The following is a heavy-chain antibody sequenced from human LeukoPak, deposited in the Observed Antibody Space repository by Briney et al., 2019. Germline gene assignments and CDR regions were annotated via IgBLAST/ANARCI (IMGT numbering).Heavy chain of an antibody. Sequence: PGGSLRLSCAASGFTFSSYAMHWVRQAPGKGLEWVAVISYDGSNKYYADSVKGRFTISRDNSKNTLYLQMNSLRAEDTAVYYCAREIGERDDNDAFDIWGQGTMVTVSS. CDR1: GFTFSSYA. V-gene: IGHV3-30-3*01. CDR3: AREIGERDDNDAFDI. CDR2: ISYDGSNK. D-gene: IGHD3-10*01. J-gene: IGHJ3*02.